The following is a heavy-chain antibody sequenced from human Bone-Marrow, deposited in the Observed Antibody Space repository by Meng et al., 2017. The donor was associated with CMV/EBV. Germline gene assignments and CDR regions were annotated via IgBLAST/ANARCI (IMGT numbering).Heavy chain of an antibody. Sequence: ASVKVSCKASGYIFTRYGISWVRQAPGQGLEWMGWISAYNGNTNYAQKFQDRVTMTTETSTTTAYMELRSLRSEDTAVYYCAREYQPPSPPTFDPWGQGTLVAVSS. CDR2: ISAYNGNT. D-gene: IGHD2-2*01. CDR1: GYIFTRYG. V-gene: IGHV1-18*01. J-gene: IGHJ5*02. CDR3: AREYQPPSPPTFDP.